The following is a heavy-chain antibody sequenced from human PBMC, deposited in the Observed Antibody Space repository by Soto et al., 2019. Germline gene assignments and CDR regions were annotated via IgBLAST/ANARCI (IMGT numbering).Heavy chain of an antibody. Sequence: QITLNESGPTVVKPTETHTLTCTFSGFSLTTSGVGVGWVRQSPGKAPEWLAFIYWDDDKRYSTSLKSRLTITKDTSKNQVVLTMANVDPADTATYYCAHRVLRAVFGLVTTTAIYFDFWGQGTPVVVSS. D-gene: IGHD3-3*01. CDR3: AHRVLRAVFGLVTTTAIYFDF. CDR2: IYWDDDK. J-gene: IGHJ4*02. V-gene: IGHV2-5*02. CDR1: GFSLTTSGVG.